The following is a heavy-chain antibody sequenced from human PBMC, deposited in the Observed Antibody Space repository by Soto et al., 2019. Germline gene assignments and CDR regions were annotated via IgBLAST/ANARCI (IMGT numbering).Heavy chain of an antibody. V-gene: IGHV1-18*01. CDR3: ARDPHEYWTSYWFAP. D-gene: IGHD3-3*01. CDR1: GYNFNIYG. J-gene: IGHJ5*02. Sequence: ASVKVSCKASGYNFNIYGINWVRQAPGQGLELMGWISAYDGKTTYAEKFQGRVTMTTDASTSTAYMELRSLRSDDTAVYYCARDPHEYWTSYWFAPWGQGTLVTVSS. CDR2: ISAYDGKT.